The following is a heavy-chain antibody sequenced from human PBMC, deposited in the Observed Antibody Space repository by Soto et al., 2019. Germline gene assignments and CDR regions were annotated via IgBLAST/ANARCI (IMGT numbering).Heavy chain of an antibody. D-gene: IGHD2-15*01. CDR3: ARGVERGYYYGMDV. V-gene: IGHV1-69*13. J-gene: IGHJ6*02. CDR2: IIHIFGTA. Sequence: SVKVSCKASGGTFSSYAISWVRQAPGQGLEWMGGIIHIFGTANYAQKFQGRVTITADESTSTAYMELSSLRSEDTAVYYCARGVERGYYYGMDVWGQGTTVTVSS. CDR1: GGTFSSYA.